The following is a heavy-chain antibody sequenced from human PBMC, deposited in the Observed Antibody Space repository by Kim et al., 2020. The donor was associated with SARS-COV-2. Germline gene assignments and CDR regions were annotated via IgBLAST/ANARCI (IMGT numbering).Heavy chain of an antibody. CDR3: AKDVVAGPDI. Sequence: TSYADSVKGRFTISRYNSKNTLYLQMNSLRAEDTAVYYCAKDVVAGPDIWGQGTMVTVSS. D-gene: IGHD2-21*01. V-gene: IGHV3-23*01. CDR2: T. J-gene: IGHJ3*02.